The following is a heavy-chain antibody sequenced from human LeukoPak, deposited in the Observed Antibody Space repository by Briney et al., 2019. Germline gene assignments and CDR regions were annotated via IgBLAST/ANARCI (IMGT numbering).Heavy chain of an antibody. Sequence: SETLSLTCTVSGGSISSGSYYWSWIRQPAETGLEWIGRIYTSGSNNHNPSLKSRVTISVDTSKNQFSLKLSSVTAADTAVYYCARSYQLRYFDFWGQGTLVTVSS. CDR3: ARSYQLRYFDF. CDR2: IYTSGSN. V-gene: IGHV4-61*02. CDR1: GGSISSGSYY. D-gene: IGHD2-2*01. J-gene: IGHJ4*02.